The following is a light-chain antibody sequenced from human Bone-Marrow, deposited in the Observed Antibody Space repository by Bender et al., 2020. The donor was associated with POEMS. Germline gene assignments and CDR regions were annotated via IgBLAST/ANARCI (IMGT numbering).Light chain of an antibody. CDR2: EVT. Sequence: QSALSQPASVSGSPGQSITISCTGTSSDVGSYNIVSWYQQHPGKAPKLMIYEVTKRPSGVSNRFSGSKSGNTASLTISGLQAEDEAYYYCYSYAHSPTYVMFGGGTKLTVL. CDR1: SSDVGSYNI. J-gene: IGLJ3*02. CDR3: YSYAHSPTYVM. V-gene: IGLV2-23*02.